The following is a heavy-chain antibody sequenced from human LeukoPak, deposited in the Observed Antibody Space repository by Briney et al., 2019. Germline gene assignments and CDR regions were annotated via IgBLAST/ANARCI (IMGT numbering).Heavy chain of an antibody. CDR2: IYSGGNT. V-gene: IGHV3-66*01. CDR1: GFTVSSNY. CDR3: AGRTTMIVVVTPGAFDI. D-gene: IGHD3-22*01. J-gene: IGHJ3*02. Sequence: GGSLRLSCAASGFTVSSNYMSWVRQAPGKGLEWVSVIYSGGNTYYADSVKGRFTISRDNSKNTLYLQMNSLRAEDTAVYYCAGRTTMIVVVTPGAFDIWGQGTMVTVSS.